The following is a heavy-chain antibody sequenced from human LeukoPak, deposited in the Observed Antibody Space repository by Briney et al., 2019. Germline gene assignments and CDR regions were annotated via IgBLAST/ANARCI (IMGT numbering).Heavy chain of an antibody. CDR2: VDPEDGET. CDR3: ATGRFGGSKKYQLPLFDL. J-gene: IGHJ2*01. V-gene: IGHV1-69-2*01. D-gene: IGHD2-2*01. Sequence: ASVKVSCKVSGYTFTDYYMHWVQQAPGKGLEWMGLVDPEDGETIYAEKFQGRVTITADPSTDTAYMELSSLRSEDTAVYYCATGRFGGSKKYQLPLFDLWGRGTLVTVSS. CDR1: GYTFTDYY.